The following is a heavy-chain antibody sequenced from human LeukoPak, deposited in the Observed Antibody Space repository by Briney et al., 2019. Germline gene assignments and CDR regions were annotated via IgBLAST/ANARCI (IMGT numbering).Heavy chain of an antibody. D-gene: IGHD4-17*01. V-gene: IGHV3-21*01. CDR3: ASFYGDYVRDY. J-gene: IGHJ4*02. CDR2: ISSSSGYI. Sequence: GGSLRLSCAASGFTFSSYSMNWVRQAPGKGLEWVSSISSSSGYIYYADSVKGRFTISRDNAKNSLYLQMNSLRAEDTAVYYCASFYGDYVRDYWGQGTLVTVSS. CDR1: GFTFSSYS.